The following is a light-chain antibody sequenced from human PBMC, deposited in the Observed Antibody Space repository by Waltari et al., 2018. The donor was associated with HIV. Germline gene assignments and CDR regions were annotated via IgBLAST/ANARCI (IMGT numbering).Light chain of an antibody. CDR2: KDS. Sequence: SYEVTQPPSVSVSPGQTARITCSGDALPKQYAHWYQQKPGQAPVVVIYKDSERPSGIPERFSCTNSGTTVKVTISGAQAEDEADYYCQSADSSGNSVVFGGRTKLTVL. CDR1: ALPKQY. J-gene: IGLJ2*01. V-gene: IGLV3-25*03. CDR3: QSADSSGNSVV.